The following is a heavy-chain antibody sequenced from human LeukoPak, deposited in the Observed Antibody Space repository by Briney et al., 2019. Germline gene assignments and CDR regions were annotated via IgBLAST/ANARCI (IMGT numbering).Heavy chain of an antibody. Sequence: ASVKVSCKASGYTFTGYYMHWVRQAPGQGLEWMGWINPNSGGTNYAQKFQGRVTMTRDTSISTAYMELSRLRSDDTAVYYCAREVALVASGALDIWGQGTMVTVSS. CDR1: GYTFTGYY. V-gene: IGHV1-2*02. CDR3: AREVALVASGALDI. J-gene: IGHJ3*02. D-gene: IGHD6-19*01. CDR2: INPNSGGT.